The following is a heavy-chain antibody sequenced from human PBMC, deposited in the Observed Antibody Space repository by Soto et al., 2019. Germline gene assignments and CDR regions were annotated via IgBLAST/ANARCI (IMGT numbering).Heavy chain of an antibody. CDR2: IYHSGTT. CDR3: AIPGAGDFDY. CDR1: GASISNTNW. V-gene: IGHV4-4*02. J-gene: IGHJ4*02. D-gene: IGHD6-13*01. Sequence: QVQLQESGPGLVEPSGTLSLTCAVSGASISNTNWWSWVRQPPWKGLEWIGEIYHSGTTNCDPSLKSRVTISVDKSKNQFSLKLSSVTAAHTAVYYCAIPGAGDFDYWGQGTLVTVSS.